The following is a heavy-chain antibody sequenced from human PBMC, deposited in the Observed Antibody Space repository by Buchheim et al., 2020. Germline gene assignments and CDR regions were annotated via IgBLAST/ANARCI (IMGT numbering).Heavy chain of an antibody. CDR2: ISYDGSNK. D-gene: IGHD5-18*01. V-gene: IGHV3-30*18. CDR1: GLTFSPSG. J-gene: IGHJ4*02. CDR3: AKDRGYSYGLFLY. Sequence: QVQLVESGGGVVQPGRSLRLSCAASGLTFSPSGMQWVRQAPGKGLEWVAVISYDGSNKYYADSVKGRFTISRDNSKNTLYLQINSLRAEDTAVYYCAKDRGYSYGLFLYGGQGTL.